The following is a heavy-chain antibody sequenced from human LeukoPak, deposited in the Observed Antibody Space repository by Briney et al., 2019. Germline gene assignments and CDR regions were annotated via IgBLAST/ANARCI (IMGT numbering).Heavy chain of an antibody. CDR3: ARRSGNYDSTPYYYYLDV. V-gene: IGHV3-7*01. D-gene: IGHD3-22*01. Sequence: GGSLRLSCAASGFTFSSYWMSWVRQAPGKGLEWVAHIKQDGSEKYYVDSVKGRCTISRDNAKNSLYLQMNSLRAEDTAVYYCARRSGNYDSTPYYYYLDVWGKGTTVTVSS. J-gene: IGHJ6*03. CDR2: IKQDGSEK. CDR1: GFTFSSYW.